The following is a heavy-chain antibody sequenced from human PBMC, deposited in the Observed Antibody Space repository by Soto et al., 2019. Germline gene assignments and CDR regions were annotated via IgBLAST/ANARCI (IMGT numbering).Heavy chain of an antibody. CDR3: VNLDMITFREVIGPNDEFDV. Sequence: SETLSLTCTVSGGSISSSRCHWGWIRQPPGKGLEWIASIKYSGTTFYNPSLKSRVTLSVDTSKNQFALKLSSVTAAETAVYYCVNLDMITFREVIGPNDEFDVWGQGIMVTVSS. CDR2: IKYSGTT. CDR1: GGSISSSRCH. J-gene: IGHJ3*01. D-gene: IGHD3-16*02. V-gene: IGHV4-39*01.